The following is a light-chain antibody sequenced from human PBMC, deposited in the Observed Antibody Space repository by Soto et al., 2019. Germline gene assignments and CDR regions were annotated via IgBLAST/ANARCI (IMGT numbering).Light chain of an antibody. V-gene: IGLV1-51*01. CDR2: GTT. J-gene: IGLJ3*02. Sequence: QSVLTQPPSVSAAPGQKVTISCSGSSSNIGSHFVSWYQQLPGTAPKLLIYGTTKRPSGIPDRFSGSKSGTSATLGITGLQTGDEADYYCGTWDSSLSTLVFGGGTKLTVL. CDR3: GTWDSSLSTLV. CDR1: SSNIGSHF.